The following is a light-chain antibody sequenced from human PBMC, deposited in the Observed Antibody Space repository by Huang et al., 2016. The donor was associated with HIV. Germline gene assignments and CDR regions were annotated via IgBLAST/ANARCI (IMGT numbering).Light chain of an antibody. CDR2: GAA. CDR3: QHYNNWPPWT. CDR1: KGVSNN. V-gene: IGKV3D-15*01. J-gene: IGKJ1*01. Sequence: EIVMTQSQATLSVSPGERATLSCRASKGVSNNIAWHQQKPGQTPRLLIHGAATRATGIAAKFSGRGSGTDFTLTITSLQPEDSAVYYCQHYNNWPPWTFGPGTQVEI.